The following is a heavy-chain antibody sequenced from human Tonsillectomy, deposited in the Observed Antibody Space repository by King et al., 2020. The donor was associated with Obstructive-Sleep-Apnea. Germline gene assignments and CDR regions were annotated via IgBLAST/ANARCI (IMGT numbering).Heavy chain of an antibody. V-gene: IGHV4-39*07. Sequence: QLQESGPGLVKPSETLSLTCTVSGGSISSSSYYWGWIRQPPGKGLQWLGRIFYSGYTYHNPSLKSRVSISADTSKNQLSLKLTSVTAADTAVYYCAGGLVVVTAGVFDIWGQGTMVTVSS. CDR2: IFYSGYT. CDR1: GGSISSSSYY. CDR3: AGGLVVVTAGVFDI. D-gene: IGHD2-21*02. J-gene: IGHJ3*02.